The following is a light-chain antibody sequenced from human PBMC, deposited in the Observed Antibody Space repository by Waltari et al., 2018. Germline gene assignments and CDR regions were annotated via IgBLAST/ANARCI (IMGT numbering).Light chain of an antibody. J-gene: IGKJ2*01. CDR2: QAS. Sequence: DIQMTQSPSTLSASIAYRVTITCRASPSFSKWLAWYQQQPGKAPKLLHHQASTLRSGVPSRFSGSESGTEFILTINSLQPDDFATYFCQQYNDYPYTFGQGTKLEIK. CDR1: PSFSKW. V-gene: IGKV1-5*03. CDR3: QQYNDYPYT.